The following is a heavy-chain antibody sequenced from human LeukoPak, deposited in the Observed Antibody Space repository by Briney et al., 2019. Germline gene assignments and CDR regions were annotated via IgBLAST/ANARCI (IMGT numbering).Heavy chain of an antibody. J-gene: IGHJ4*02. CDR2: ISSSSSYI. V-gene: IGHV3-21*01. CDR1: GFTFSSYS. Sequence: PGGSLRLSCAASGFTFSSYSMNWVRQAPGKGLEWVSSISSSSSYIYYADSVKGRFTISRDNAKNSLYLQMNSLRAEDTAVYYCARDTGYCSGGSCYSTIFDYWGQGTLVTVSS. D-gene: IGHD2-15*01. CDR3: ARDTGYCSGGSCYSTIFDY.